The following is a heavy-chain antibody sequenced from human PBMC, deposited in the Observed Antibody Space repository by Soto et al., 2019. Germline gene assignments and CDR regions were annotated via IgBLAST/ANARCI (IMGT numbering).Heavy chain of an antibody. V-gene: IGHV4-59*02. D-gene: IGHD1-1*01. CDR3: ARGGPNWNRREYYIDY. CDR1: GDSVRNQY. J-gene: IGHJ4*02. Sequence: SETLSLTCTVSGDSVRNQYWSWIRRPPGRGLEWIGYIYRSGSTKYNPSLKSRLTISVDTSKNQFSLKLSSVTAADTAVYYCARGGPNWNRREYYIDYRGQGTLVTVSS. CDR2: IYRSGST.